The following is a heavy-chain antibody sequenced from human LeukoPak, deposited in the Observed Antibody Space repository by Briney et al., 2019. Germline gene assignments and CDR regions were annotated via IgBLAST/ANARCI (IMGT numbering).Heavy chain of an antibody. V-gene: IGHV1-18*04. CDR3: ARVTIGSGWYGTDY. D-gene: IGHD6-19*01. CDR2: ISAYNGNT. Sequence: GASVKVSCKASGYTFTGYYMHWVRQAPGQGLEWMGWISAYNGNTNYAQRLQGRVTMTTDTSTSTAYMELRSLRSDDTAVYYCARVTIGSGWYGTDYWGQGTLVTVSS. J-gene: IGHJ4*02. CDR1: GYTFTGYY.